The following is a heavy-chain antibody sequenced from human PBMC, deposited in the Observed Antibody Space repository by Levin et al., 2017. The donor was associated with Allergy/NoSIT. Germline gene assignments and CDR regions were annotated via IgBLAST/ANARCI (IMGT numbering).Heavy chain of an antibody. V-gene: IGHV1-2*02. J-gene: IGHJ3*02. D-gene: IGHD6-19*01. Sequence: ASVKVSCRASGYSFTAYYIHWMRQAPGQGLEWVGWMNPNSGQTYYTQQFQGRVTMTRETSMSTAYLDLSRLTSGDTAVYYCAKKRGSGWDFPASDGFDMWGQGAMVSVSS. CDR3: AKKRGSGWDFPASDGFDM. CDR2: MNPNSGQT. CDR1: GYSFTAYY.